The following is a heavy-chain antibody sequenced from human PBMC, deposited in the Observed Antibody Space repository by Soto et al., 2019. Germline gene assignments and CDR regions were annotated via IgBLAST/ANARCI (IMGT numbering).Heavy chain of an antibody. CDR3: ASQHDYGEYGLNDY. D-gene: IGHD4-17*01. Sequence: SVKVSCKASGGTFSSYAISWVRQAPGQGLEWMGGIIPIFGTANYAQKFQGRVTITADESTSTAYMELSSLRSEDTAVYYCASQHDYGEYGLNDYWGQGTLVTVS. J-gene: IGHJ4*02. V-gene: IGHV1-69*13. CDR2: IIPIFGTA. CDR1: GGTFSSYA.